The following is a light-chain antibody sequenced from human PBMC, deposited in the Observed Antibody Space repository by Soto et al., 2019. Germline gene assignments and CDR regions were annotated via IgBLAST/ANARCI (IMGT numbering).Light chain of an antibody. CDR3: QQYNSYSGM. V-gene: IGKV1-5*01. Sequence: DIQMTQSPSTLSASVGDRVTVTCRASPTIGSWLAWYQQKPGRAPKLLIFDASSLESGVPSRFSGNGSGTEFTLTISGLQPDDFASYYCQQYNSYSGMFGQGTKVDIK. CDR2: DAS. CDR1: PTIGSW. J-gene: IGKJ1*01.